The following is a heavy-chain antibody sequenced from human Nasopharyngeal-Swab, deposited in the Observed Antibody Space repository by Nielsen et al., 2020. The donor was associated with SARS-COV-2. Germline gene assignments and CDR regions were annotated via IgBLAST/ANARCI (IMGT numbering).Heavy chain of an antibody. D-gene: IGHD1-14*01. V-gene: IGHV1-18*04. J-gene: IGHJ4*02. CDR3: VLATITGVFDY. CDR2: ISAYNGNT. Sequence: ASVKVSCKASGYTFTSYGIRWVRQAPGQGLEWMGWISAYNGNTNYAQKLQGRVTMTTDTSTSTAYMELRSLRSDDTAVYYCVLATITGVFDYWGQGTLVTVAS. CDR1: GYTFTSYG.